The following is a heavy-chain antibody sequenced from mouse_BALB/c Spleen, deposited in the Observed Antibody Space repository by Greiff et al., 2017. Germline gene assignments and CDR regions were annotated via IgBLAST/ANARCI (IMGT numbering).Heavy chain of an antibody. CDR2: INPSSGYT. V-gene: IGHV1-4*01. J-gene: IGHJ4*01. CDR3: ARAGRDAMDY. Sequence: QVHVKQSGAELARPGASVKMSCKASGYTFTSYTMHWVKQRPGQGLEWIGYINPSSGYTNYNQKFKDKATLTADKSSSTAYMQLSSLTSEDSAVYYCARAGRDAMDYWGQGTSVTVSS. CDR1: GYTFTSYT.